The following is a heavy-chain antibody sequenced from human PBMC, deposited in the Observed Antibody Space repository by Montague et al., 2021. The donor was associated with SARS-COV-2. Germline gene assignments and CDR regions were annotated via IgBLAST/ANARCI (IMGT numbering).Heavy chain of an antibody. CDR1: GFTFSSYA. Sequence: SLRLSCAASGFTFSSYAMHWVRQAPGKGLEWVAVISYDGSNKYYADSVKDRFTISRDNSKNTLYLQMNSLRAEDTAVYYCARDSSYYDFWSGYFSPPSHYYYYYMDVWGKGTTVTVSS. V-gene: IGHV3-30*04. D-gene: IGHD3-3*01. CDR3: ARDSSYYDFWSGYFSPPSHYYYYYMDV. CDR2: ISYDGSNK. J-gene: IGHJ6*03.